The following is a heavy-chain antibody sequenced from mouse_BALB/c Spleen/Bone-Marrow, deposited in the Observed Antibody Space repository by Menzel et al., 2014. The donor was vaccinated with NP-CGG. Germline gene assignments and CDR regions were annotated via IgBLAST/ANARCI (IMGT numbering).Heavy chain of an antibody. Sequence: EVQLKQSGGGLVQPGGSRKLSCAASGFTFSSFGMHWVRQAPEKGLEWVAYISSGSSTIYYADTVKGRFTISRDNPKNTLFLQMTSLRSEDTAMYYCARGITTGFAYWGQGTLVTVSA. CDR3: ARGITTGFAY. CDR2: ISSGSSTI. J-gene: IGHJ3*01. D-gene: IGHD2-4*01. V-gene: IGHV5-17*02. CDR1: GFTFSSFG.